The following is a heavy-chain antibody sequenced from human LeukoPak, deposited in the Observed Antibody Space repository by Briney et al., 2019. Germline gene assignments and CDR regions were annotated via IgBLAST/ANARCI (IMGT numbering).Heavy chain of an antibody. Sequence: SQTLSLTCAVSGGSISSGGYSWSWIRQPPGKGLEWIGYIYHCGSTYYNPSLKSRVTISVDRSKNQFSLKLSSVTAADTAVYYCARVITMVRGVIGYYGMDVWGQGTTVTVSS. V-gene: IGHV4-30-2*01. CDR1: GGSISSGGYS. J-gene: IGHJ6*02. CDR3: ARVITMVRGVIGYYGMDV. D-gene: IGHD3-10*01. CDR2: IYHCGST.